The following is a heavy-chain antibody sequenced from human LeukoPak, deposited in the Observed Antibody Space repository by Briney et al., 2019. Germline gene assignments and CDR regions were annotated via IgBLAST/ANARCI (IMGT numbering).Heavy chain of an antibody. Sequence: SETLSLTCTVSGGSISSSSYYWGWIRQPPGKGLEWIGSIYYSGSTYYNPSLKSRVTISVDTSKNQFSLKLSSVTAADTAVYYCARIEGVIIRAFDYWGQGTLVTVSS. CDR1: GGSISSSSYY. J-gene: IGHJ4*02. CDR2: IYYSGST. V-gene: IGHV4-39*01. D-gene: IGHD3-10*01. CDR3: ARIEGVIIRAFDY.